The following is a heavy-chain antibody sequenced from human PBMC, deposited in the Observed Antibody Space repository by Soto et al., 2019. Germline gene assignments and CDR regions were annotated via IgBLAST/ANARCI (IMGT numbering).Heavy chain of an antibody. CDR1: GGTFSSYA. J-gene: IGHJ6*02. D-gene: IGHD2-2*01. Sequence: QVQLVQSGAEVKKPGSSVKVSCKASGGTFSSYAISWVRQAPGQGLEWMGGIIPIFGTANYAQKFQGRVTITADESTSKAYMELSSLRSEDTAVYYCARNGIVVVPAAIPDYYYYGMDVWGQGTTVTVSS. CDR3: ARNGIVVVPAAIPDYYYYGMDV. CDR2: IIPIFGTA. V-gene: IGHV1-69*01.